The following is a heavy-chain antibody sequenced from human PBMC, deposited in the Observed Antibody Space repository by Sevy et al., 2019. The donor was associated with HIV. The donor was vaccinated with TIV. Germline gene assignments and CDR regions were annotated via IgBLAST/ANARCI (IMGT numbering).Heavy chain of an antibody. CDR2: IKQDGSEK. Sequence: GGSLRLSCAASGFTFSNYWMSWVRQAPGKGLEWVANIKQDGSEKFYVDSVKGRFTISRDKANNSLSLQMNSLRAEDTAMYYCATWNGRDYWGQGTLVTVSS. CDR3: ATWNGRDY. D-gene: IGHD3-3*01. V-gene: IGHV3-7*01. J-gene: IGHJ4*02. CDR1: GFTFSNYW.